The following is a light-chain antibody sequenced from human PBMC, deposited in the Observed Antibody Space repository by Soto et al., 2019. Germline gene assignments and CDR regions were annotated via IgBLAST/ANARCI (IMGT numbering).Light chain of an antibody. CDR1: SSGVGGYNY. J-gene: IGLJ3*02. CDR2: EVS. CDR3: TSYTSGTSGTSLEGV. V-gene: IGLV2-14*01. Sequence: QSALTQPASVSGSPGQSITISCTGTSSGVGGYNYVSWYQQHPGTAPKLVIYEVSNRPSGVSDRFSGSKSGNTASLTISGLQAEDEADYFCTSYTSGTSGTSLEGVFGGGTKLTVL.